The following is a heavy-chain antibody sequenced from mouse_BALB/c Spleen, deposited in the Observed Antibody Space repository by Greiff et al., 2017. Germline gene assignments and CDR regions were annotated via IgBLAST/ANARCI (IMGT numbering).Heavy chain of an antibody. V-gene: IGHV1-5*01. CDR2: IYPGNSDT. D-gene: IGHD4-1*01. Sequence: VQLQQSGTVLARPGASVKMSCKASGYTFTSYWMHWVKQRPGQGLEWIGAIYPGNSDTSYNQKFKGKAKLTAVTSTSTAYMELSSLTNEDSAVYYCTRLTGTNGFAYWGQGTLVTVSA. CDR1: GYTFTSYW. J-gene: IGHJ3*01. CDR3: TRLTGTNGFAY.